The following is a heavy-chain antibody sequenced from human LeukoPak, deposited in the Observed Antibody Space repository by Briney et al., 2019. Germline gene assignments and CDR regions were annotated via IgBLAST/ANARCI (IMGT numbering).Heavy chain of an antibody. CDR2: INHSGST. J-gene: IGHJ4*02. Sequence: PSETLSLTCAVYGGSFSGYYWSWIRHPPGKGLEWIGEINHSGSTNYNPSLKSRVTISVDTSKNQFSLKLSSVTAADTAVYYCARYDYGDYFFDYWGQGTLVTVSS. V-gene: IGHV4-34*01. CDR1: GGSFSGYY. D-gene: IGHD4-17*01. CDR3: ARYDYGDYFFDY.